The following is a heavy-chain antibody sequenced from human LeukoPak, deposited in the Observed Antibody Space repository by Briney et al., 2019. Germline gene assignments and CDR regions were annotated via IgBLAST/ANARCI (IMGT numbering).Heavy chain of an antibody. V-gene: IGHV4-59*11. CDR3: ARQYCTTVRCSDPNYFDP. Sequence: SETLSLTCNVSGGSITSHYWSWIRQPPGKGLEWIGYLYYSGNTKYNPSLKNRVSMSIDTSKKQFSLRLSSVTASDTAVYYCARQYCTTVRCSDPNYFDPWGHGTLVTVSS. CDR1: GGSITSHY. CDR2: LYYSGNT. J-gene: IGHJ5*02. D-gene: IGHD2-8*01.